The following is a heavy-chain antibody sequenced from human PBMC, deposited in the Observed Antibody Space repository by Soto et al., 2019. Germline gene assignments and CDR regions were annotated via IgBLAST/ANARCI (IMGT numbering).Heavy chain of an antibody. J-gene: IGHJ4*02. CDR1: GGTFSSHV. D-gene: IGHD3-10*01. V-gene: IGHV1-69*01. Sequence: QVQLVQSGAEVKKPGSSVKVSCKASGGTFSSHVFNWVRQAPGQGLEWVGGMMPIIGTANYAQKFQGRVTITADESTSTAYMELSSLRSEDTAVYYCARDLEFRDGNISHLDYWGQGTLVTVSS. CDR2: MMPIIGTA. CDR3: ARDLEFRDGNISHLDY.